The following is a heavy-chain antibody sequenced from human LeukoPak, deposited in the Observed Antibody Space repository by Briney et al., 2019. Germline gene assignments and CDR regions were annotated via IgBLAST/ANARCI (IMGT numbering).Heavy chain of an antibody. J-gene: IGHJ6*04. Sequence: GGSLRLSRAASGFTFSSYEMNWVRQAPGKGLEWVSYISSSGSTIYYADSVKGRFTTSRDNAKNSLYLQVNSLRAEDTAVYYCAELGITMIGGVWGKGTTVTISS. CDR2: ISSSGSTI. V-gene: IGHV3-48*03. D-gene: IGHD3-10*02. CDR3: AELGITMIGGV. CDR1: GFTFSSYE.